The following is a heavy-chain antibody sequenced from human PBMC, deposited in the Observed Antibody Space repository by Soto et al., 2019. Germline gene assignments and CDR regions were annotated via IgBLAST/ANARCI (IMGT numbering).Heavy chain of an antibody. CDR3: AKGTTVTPYYYYGMDV. Sequence: EVQLLESGGGLVQPGGSLRLSCAASGFTFYSYAMSWVRQAPGKGLEWVSTIGSVGGDTYYADSVKGRFTISRDDSKNTLLLQMNSLRAEDTAVYYCAKGTTVTPYYYYGMDVWGQGTTVTVSS. V-gene: IGHV3-23*01. D-gene: IGHD4-4*01. CDR2: IGSVGGDT. CDR1: GFTFYSYA. J-gene: IGHJ6*02.